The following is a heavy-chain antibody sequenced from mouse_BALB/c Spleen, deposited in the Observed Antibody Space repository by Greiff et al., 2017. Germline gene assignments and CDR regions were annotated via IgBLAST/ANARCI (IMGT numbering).Heavy chain of an antibody. CDR1: GFSFSSYG. CDR3: ARHTTHYYAMDY. CDR2: ISSGGSYT. Sequence: EVKLVESGGHLVKPGGSLKLSCAVSGFSFSSYGMSWVRQTPDKRLEWVATISSGGSYTYYPDSVKGRFTISRDNAKNTLYLQMSSLKSEDTAMYYCARHTTHYYAMDYWGEGTSVTVSS. J-gene: IGHJ4*01. D-gene: IGHD1-1*01. V-gene: IGHV5-6*01.